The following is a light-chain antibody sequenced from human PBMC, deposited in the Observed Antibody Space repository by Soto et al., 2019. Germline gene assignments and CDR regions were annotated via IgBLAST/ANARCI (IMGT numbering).Light chain of an antibody. J-gene: IGKJ1*01. CDR1: QSVSTNY. V-gene: IGKV3D-20*01. Sequence: EIVLTQSPGTLSLSPGERATLSCRASQSVSTNYLAWYQQKPGLAPRLLIYDASSRATGISDRFSGSGSGTDFTLTISRLEPEDFAVYYCQQYVRSPWTFGQGTRWIS. CDR3: QQYVRSPWT. CDR2: DAS.